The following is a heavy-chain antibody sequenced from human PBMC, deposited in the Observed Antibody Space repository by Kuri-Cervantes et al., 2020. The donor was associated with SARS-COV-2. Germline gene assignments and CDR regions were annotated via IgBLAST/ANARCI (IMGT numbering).Heavy chain of an antibody. Sequence: GESLKISCATSGFRFTSVAMTWVRQAPGKGLEWVSTISGNGVATYYADSVKGRFTISADKGKNTLYLQMTSLRPDDTAIYYCAKLTSGWYYFDDWAQGTLVTVSS. V-gene: IGHV3-23*01. CDR1: GFRFTSVA. CDR3: AKLTSGWYYFDD. J-gene: IGHJ4*02. D-gene: IGHD6-19*01. CDR2: ISGNGVAT.